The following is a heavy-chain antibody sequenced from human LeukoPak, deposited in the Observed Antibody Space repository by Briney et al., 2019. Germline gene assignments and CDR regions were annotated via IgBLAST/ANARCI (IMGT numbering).Heavy chain of an antibody. CDR3: ARDSRQQRFDP. J-gene: IGHJ5*02. D-gene: IGHD6-13*01. V-gene: IGHV4-59*01. Sequence: SETLSLTCTVSGGSLSSYYWSWIRQPPGKGLEWIGYIYYSGSTNYNPSLMSRVTISVDTSKNQFSLKLSSVTAADTAVYYCARDSRQQRFDPWGQGTLVTVSS. CDR1: GGSLSSYY. CDR2: IYYSGST.